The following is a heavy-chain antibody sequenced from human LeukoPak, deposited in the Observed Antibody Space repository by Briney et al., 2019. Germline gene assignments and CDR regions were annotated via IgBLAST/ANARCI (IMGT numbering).Heavy chain of an antibody. J-gene: IGHJ4*02. V-gene: IGHV4-59*01. CDR3: AREACSGGSCYSGYFDY. D-gene: IGHD2-15*01. CDR2: IYYSGST. CDR1: GGSISSYY. Sequence: SETLSLTCTVSGGSISSYYWSWIRQPPGKGLERIGYIYYSGSTNYNPSLKSRVTISVDTTKNQFSLKLSSVTAADTAVYYCAREACSGGSCYSGYFDYWGQGTLVTVSS.